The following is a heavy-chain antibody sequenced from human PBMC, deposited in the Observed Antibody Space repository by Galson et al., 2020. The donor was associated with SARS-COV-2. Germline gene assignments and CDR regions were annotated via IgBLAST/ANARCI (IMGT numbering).Heavy chain of an antibody. CDR3: ARSDNLQRYLPIDL. Sequence: SETLSLTCAVSGDSISSNYWWNWVRQPPGKGLEWIGKIYHRGNSIQNPSLESRVTISIDESRNQFSLKLNSVTAADTAVYYCARSDNLQRYLPIDLWGQGTLVTVSS. J-gene: IGHJ5*02. CDR1: GDSISSNYW. V-gene: IGHV4-4*02. D-gene: IGHD1-20*01. CDR2: IYHRGNS.